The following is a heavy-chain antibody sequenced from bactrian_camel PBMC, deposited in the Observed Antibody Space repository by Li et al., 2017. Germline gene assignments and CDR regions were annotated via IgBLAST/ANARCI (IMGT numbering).Heavy chain of an antibody. CDR2: IDYGSGST. CDR3: AAYYASSWWY. CDR1: GVPSDNFA. Sequence: HVQLVESGGGLVQAGGSLRLSCAVSGVPSDNFAVGWFRQAPGNEREGVATIDYGSGSTYYFGSVQGRFVISRDKAKNTLYLEMNSLETEDTAVYYCAAYYASSWWYWGRGTQVTVS. V-gene: IGHV3S63*01. J-gene: IGHJ4*01. D-gene: IGHD6*01.